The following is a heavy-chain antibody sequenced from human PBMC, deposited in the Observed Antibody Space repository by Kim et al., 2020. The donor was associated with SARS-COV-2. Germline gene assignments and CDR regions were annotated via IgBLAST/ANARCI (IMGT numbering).Heavy chain of an antibody. CDR3: ARDRGKPPKLELRKNFYSYGMDV. V-gene: IGHV4-59*01. D-gene: IGHD1-7*01. Sequence: SETLSLTCTVSGGSFSSYYWSWIRQSPGKGLEWIGYFYNSGSTKYNPSLKSRVTISADMSKNQFSLKLSSVTAADTAVYYCARDRGKPPKLELRKNFYSYGMDVWGQGTTVTVSS. J-gene: IGHJ6*02. CDR1: GGSFSSYY. CDR2: FYNSGST.